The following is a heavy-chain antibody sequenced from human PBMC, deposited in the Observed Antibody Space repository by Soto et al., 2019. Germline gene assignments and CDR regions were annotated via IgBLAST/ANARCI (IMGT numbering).Heavy chain of an antibody. CDR3: ARARGVVVPAAIDNWFDP. Sequence: SETLSLTCTVSGGSISSGGYYWILIRQHPGKGLEWIGYIYYSGSTYYNPSLKSRVTISVDTSKNQFSLKLSSVTAADTAVYYCARARGVVVPAAIDNWFDPWGQGTLVTVSS. V-gene: IGHV4-31*03. J-gene: IGHJ5*02. CDR2: IYYSGST. CDR1: GGSISSGGYY. D-gene: IGHD2-2*01.